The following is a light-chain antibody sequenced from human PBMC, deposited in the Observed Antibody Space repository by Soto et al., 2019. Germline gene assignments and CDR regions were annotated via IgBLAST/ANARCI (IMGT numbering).Light chain of an antibody. J-gene: IGKJ5*01. Sequence: AIRMTQSPSSLSASTGDRVTITCRASQGISSYLAWYQQKPGKAPKLLIYDASSLESGVPSRFSGSGSGTDFTLTISSLQPEDFATYYCQQSYSAPITFGQGTRLEI. CDR1: QGISSY. V-gene: IGKV1-8*01. CDR2: DAS. CDR3: QQSYSAPIT.